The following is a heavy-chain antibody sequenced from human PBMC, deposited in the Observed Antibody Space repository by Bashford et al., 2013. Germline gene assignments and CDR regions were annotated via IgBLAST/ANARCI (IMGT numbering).Heavy chain of an antibody. CDR1: GYTFTSYD. Sequence: VASVKVSCKASGYTFTSYDINWVRQATGQGLEWMGWMNPNSGNTGYAQKFQGRVTMTRNTSVSTAYMELSSLRSEDTAVYYCAKRLGITERYAFDIWGQGTMVTVSS. J-gene: IGHJ3*02. CDR2: MNPNSGNT. V-gene: IGHV1-8*01. CDR3: AKRLGITERYAFDI. D-gene: IGHD7-27*01.